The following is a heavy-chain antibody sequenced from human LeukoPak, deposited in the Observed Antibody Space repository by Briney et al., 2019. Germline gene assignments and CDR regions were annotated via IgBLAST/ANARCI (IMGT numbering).Heavy chain of an antibody. D-gene: IGHD1-26*01. CDR3: ARRGDNWFDP. CDR2: IYYGGST. V-gene: IGHV4-59*08. CDR1: GGSISSYY. Sequence: PSETLSLTCTVSGGSISSYYWSWIRQPPGKGLEWIGYIYYGGSTNYNPSLKSRVTISVDTSKNQFSLKLSSVTAADTAVYYCARRGDNWFDPWGQGTLVTVSS. J-gene: IGHJ5*02.